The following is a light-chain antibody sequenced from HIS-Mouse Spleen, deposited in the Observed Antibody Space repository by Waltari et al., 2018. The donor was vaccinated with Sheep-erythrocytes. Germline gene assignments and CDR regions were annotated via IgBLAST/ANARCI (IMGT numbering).Light chain of an antibody. V-gene: IGKV3-20*01. CDR3: QQYGSSPLFT. Sequence: EIVLTQPPGTLSLSPGERATLSCRASQSVSSSYLAWYQQKPGQAPRRLIYGASSRATGIPDRFSGSGSGTDFTLTISRLEPEDFAVYYCQQYGSSPLFTFGPGTKVDIK. CDR2: GAS. CDR1: QSVSSSY. J-gene: IGKJ3*01.